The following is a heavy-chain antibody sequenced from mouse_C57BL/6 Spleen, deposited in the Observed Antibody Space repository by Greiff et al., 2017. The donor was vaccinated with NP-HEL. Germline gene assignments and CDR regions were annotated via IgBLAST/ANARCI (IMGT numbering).Heavy chain of an antibody. Sequence: EVMLVESGGGLVKPGGSLKLSCAASGFTFSDYGMHWVRQAPEKGLEWVAYISSGSSTIYYADTVKGRFTISRDNAKNTLFLQMTSLRSEDTAMYYCAKPPYYGSSHWYFDVWGTGTTVTVSS. D-gene: IGHD1-1*01. V-gene: IGHV5-17*01. CDR3: AKPPYYGSSHWYFDV. CDR2: ISSGSSTI. J-gene: IGHJ1*03. CDR1: GFTFSDYG.